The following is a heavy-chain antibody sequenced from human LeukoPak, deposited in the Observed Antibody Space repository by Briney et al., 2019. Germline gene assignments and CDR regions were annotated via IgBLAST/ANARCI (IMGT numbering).Heavy chain of an antibody. CDR1: GFTFSTYW. CDR3: ARVSSVRVIGPRGAFDI. V-gene: IGHV3-7*03. D-gene: IGHD3-10*01. CDR2: TREDGSEK. Sequence: GGSLRLSCTASGFTFSTYWMSWVRQAPGKGLEWVANTREDGSEKYYVDSVKGRFTISRDNAKNSLYLQMNSLRAEDTAVYYCARVSSVRVIGPRGAFDIWGQGTMVTVSS. J-gene: IGHJ3*02.